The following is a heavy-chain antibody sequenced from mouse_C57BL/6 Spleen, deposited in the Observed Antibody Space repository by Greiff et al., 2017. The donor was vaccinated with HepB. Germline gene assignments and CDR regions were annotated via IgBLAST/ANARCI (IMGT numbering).Heavy chain of an antibody. D-gene: IGHD3-2*02. CDR1: GYTFTDYY. CDR2: INPYNGGT. V-gene: IGHV1-19*01. J-gene: IGHJ4*01. CDR3: ARSRQLRLQDAMDY. Sequence: SGPVLVKPGASVKMSCKASGYTFTDYYMNWVKQSHGKSLEWIGVINPYNGGTSYNQKFKGKATLTVDKSSSTAYMELNSLTSEDSAVYYCARSRQLRLQDAMDYWGQGTSVTVSS.